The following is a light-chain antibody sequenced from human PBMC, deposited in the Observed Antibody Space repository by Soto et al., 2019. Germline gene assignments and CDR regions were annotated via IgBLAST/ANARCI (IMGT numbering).Light chain of an antibody. Sequence: DIQMTQSPSTLSASVVDRVTIACRASQTISSWLAWYQQKPGKAPKLLIYAASSLQSGVPSRFSGSGSGTDFTLTISSLQPEDFASYYCQQANSFPRTFGQGTKVDIK. J-gene: IGKJ1*01. CDR1: QTISSW. CDR2: AAS. CDR3: QQANSFPRT. V-gene: IGKV1-12*01.